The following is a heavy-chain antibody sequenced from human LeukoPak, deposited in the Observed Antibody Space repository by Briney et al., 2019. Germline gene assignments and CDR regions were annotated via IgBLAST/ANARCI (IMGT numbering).Heavy chain of an antibody. Sequence: SVKVSCKASGGTFSSYAISWVRQAPGQGLEWMGRIIPIFGTANYAQKFQGRVTITTDESTSTAYMELSSLRSEDTAVYYCARGSRLCSSTSCRFDYWGQGTLVTVSS. CDR1: GGTFSSYA. D-gene: IGHD2-2*01. CDR2: IIPIFGTA. CDR3: ARGSRLCSSTSCRFDY. J-gene: IGHJ4*02. V-gene: IGHV1-69*05.